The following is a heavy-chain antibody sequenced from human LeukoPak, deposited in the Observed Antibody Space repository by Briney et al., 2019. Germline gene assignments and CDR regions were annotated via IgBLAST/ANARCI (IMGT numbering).Heavy chain of an antibody. Sequence: PGGSLRLSCAASGFSFNTYTTNWVRQAPGKGLEWVSSISSSSSYVYYADSVKGRFTISRDNAKNSLYLQMNSLRAEDTAVYYCAREFSSGWIFYFDHWGQGALVTVSS. J-gene: IGHJ4*02. CDR2: ISSSSSYV. CDR1: GFSFNTYT. CDR3: AREFSSGWIFYFDH. V-gene: IGHV3-21*01. D-gene: IGHD6-19*01.